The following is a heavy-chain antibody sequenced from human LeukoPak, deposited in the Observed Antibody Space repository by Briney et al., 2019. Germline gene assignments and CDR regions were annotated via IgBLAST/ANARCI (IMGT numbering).Heavy chain of an antibody. CDR3: ARIGQRAFDI. J-gene: IGHJ3*02. CDR2: VHYPATT. V-gene: IGHV4-59*12. CDR1: GASISTSY. Sequence: SETLSLTCTVSGASISTSYWSWIRQPPGKGLEWIAHVHYPATTIYNPSLKSRVTMSVDTSKNQFSLKLSSVTAADTAVYYCARIGQRAFDIWGQGTMVTVSS. D-gene: IGHD5-24*01.